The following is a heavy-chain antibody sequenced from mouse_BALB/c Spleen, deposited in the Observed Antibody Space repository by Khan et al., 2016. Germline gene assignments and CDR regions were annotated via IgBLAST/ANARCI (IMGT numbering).Heavy chain of an antibody. Sequence: EVKLLESGGGLVQPGGSLKLSCAASGFDFSRYWMSWVRQAPGKGLEWIGEISPDSSTINYTPSLKDKFIISRAHAKNTLYLQMSKVRSENTALYYWVRLHYSGRVAYWGQGTLVTVSA. CDR3: VRLHYSGRVAY. CDR1: GFDFSRYW. V-gene: IGHV4-1*02. D-gene: IGHD1-2*01. CDR2: ISPDSSTI. J-gene: IGHJ3*01.